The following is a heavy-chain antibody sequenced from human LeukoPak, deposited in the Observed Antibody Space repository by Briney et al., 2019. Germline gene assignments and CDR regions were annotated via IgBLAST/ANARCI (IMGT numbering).Heavy chain of an antibody. Sequence: PSETLSLTCTVSGGSISGYYWTWIRQPPGKGLEWIGHIYYSGNTNYNPSLKSRVTISVHLSKNQFSLKMNSVTAADTAVYYCAARIVGTTNYFDYWDQGNLVTVSS. CDR3: AARIVGTTNYFDY. V-gene: IGHV4-59*01. CDR1: GGSISGYY. J-gene: IGHJ4*02. CDR2: IYYSGNT. D-gene: IGHD1-26*01.